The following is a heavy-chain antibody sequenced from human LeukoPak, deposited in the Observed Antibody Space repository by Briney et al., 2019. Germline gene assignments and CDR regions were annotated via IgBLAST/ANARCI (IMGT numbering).Heavy chain of an antibody. CDR3: ARDPVPGDAFDI. D-gene: IGHD1-14*01. CDR2: IYSGGST. J-gene: IGHJ3*02. Sequence: GGSLRLACAASGFTVSSNYMSWVSQAPGSGLEWVSVIYSGGSTYYADSVKGRFTISRDNSKNTLYLQMNSLRAEDTAVYYCARDPVPGDAFDIWGQGTMVTVSS. V-gene: IGHV3-53*01. CDR1: GFTVSSNY.